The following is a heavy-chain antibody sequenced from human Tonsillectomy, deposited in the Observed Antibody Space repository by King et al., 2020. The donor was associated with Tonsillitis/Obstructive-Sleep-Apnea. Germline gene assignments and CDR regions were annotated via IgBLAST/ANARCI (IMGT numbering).Heavy chain of an antibody. CDR1: GFTFSSYA. J-gene: IGHJ5*02. CDR3: VKDTGGSYQLNWLDP. D-gene: IGHD1-26*01. V-gene: IGHV3-64D*08. Sequence: VQLVESGGGLVQPGGSLRLSCSASGFTFSSYAMHWVRQAPGKGLEYVSAISSNGGRTYYADSVKGRFTISRDNSKNTLYLQMSSLRAEDTAVYYCVKDTGGSYQLNWLDPWGQGTLVTVSS. CDR2: ISSNGGRT.